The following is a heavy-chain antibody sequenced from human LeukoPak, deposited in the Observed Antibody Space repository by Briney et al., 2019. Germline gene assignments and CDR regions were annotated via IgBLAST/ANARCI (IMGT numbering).Heavy chain of an antibody. D-gene: IGHD3-16*02. CDR1: GFTFSSYE. V-gene: IGHV3-48*03. CDR2: ISSSGSTI. CDR3: ASSANYDYVWGSYRSFDY. J-gene: IGHJ4*02. Sequence: GGSLRLSCAASGFTFSSYEMNWVRQAPGKGLEWVSYISSSGSTIYYADSVKGRFTISRDNAKNSLYLQMNSLRAEDTAVYYCASSANYDYVWGSYRSFDYWGQGALVTVSS.